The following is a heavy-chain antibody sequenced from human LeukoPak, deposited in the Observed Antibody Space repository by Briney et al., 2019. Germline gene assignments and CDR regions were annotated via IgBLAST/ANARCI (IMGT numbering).Heavy chain of an antibody. Sequence: SETLSLTCTVSGGSISSSSYYWGWIRQPPGKGLEWIGTIYYSGSTYYNPSLKSRVTISVDTSKNQFSLKLSPVTAADTAVYYCARQGPTVVTFFDYWGQGTLVTVSS. D-gene: IGHD4-23*01. CDR2: IYYSGST. V-gene: IGHV4-39*01. J-gene: IGHJ4*02. CDR3: ARQGPTVVTFFDY. CDR1: GGSISSSSYY.